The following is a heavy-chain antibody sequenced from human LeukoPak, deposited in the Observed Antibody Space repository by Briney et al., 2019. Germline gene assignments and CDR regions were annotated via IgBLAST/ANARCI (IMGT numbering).Heavy chain of an antibody. CDR1: GGSFSGYY. Sequence: SETLSLTCAVYGGSFSGYYWSWVRQPPGKGLEWIGEINHSGSTNYNPSLTSRVTISVDTSKNQFSLKLSSVTAADTAVYYCARGRSGSGWYGGWFDPWGQGTLVTVSS. D-gene: IGHD6-19*01. CDR3: ARGRSGSGWYGGWFDP. J-gene: IGHJ5*02. CDR2: INHSGST. V-gene: IGHV4-34*01.